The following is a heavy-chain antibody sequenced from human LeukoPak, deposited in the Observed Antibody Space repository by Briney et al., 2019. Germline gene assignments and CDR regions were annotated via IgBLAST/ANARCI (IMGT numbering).Heavy chain of an antibody. Sequence: GASVKVSCKASGYTFTVYYMHWVRQAPGQGLEGMGWINGNTGVTHYAQKFQGRVTMTRDTSISTAYMELSRLRSDDTAVYYCARVNGGNSYDFDYWGQGTLVTVSS. CDR1: GYTFTVYY. CDR2: INGNTGVT. D-gene: IGHD4-23*01. CDR3: ARVNGGNSYDFDY. V-gene: IGHV1-2*02. J-gene: IGHJ4*02.